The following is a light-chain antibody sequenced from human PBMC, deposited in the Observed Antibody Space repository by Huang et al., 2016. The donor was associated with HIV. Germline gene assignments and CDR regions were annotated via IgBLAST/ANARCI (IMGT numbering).Light chain of an antibody. CDR2: DAS. CDR3: QQYDDLPLFT. V-gene: IGKV1-33*01. Sequence: DIQMTQSPSSLSASVGDRVTITCQASQDISNYLNWDQQKPGKAPKHLIYDASNLETGVPSRFSGSGSGTDFTFTISSLQPEDIATYYCQQYDDLPLFTFGPGTKVDIK. CDR1: QDISNY. J-gene: IGKJ3*01.